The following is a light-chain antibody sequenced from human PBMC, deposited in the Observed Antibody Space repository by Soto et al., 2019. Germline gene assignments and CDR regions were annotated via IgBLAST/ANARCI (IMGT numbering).Light chain of an antibody. CDR2: EVS. Sequence: QAVVTQPASVSGSPGQSITISCTGTSSDVGAYDYVSWYQQHPGKAPKVMIYEVSYRPSGVSHRFSGSKSGNTASLTISGLQAEDEADYYCCSYTSSSTLNYVFGTGTKVTVL. CDR1: SSDVGAYDY. V-gene: IGLV2-14*01. CDR3: CSYTSSSTLNYV. J-gene: IGLJ1*01.